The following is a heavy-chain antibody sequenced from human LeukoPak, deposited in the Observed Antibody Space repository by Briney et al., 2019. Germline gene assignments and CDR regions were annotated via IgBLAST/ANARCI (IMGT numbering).Heavy chain of an antibody. D-gene: IGHD3-22*01. CDR3: ARRDCDSIKCRGSNWFDP. Sequence: QSGGSLRLSCAASGFTFSSYSMNWVRQAPGKGLEWVSYISKSGSTIYYADSVKGRFTISRDNAKNSLYLQMNSLRAEDTAVYYCARRDCDSIKCRGSNWFDPWGQGTLVSVSS. J-gene: IGHJ5*02. V-gene: IGHV3-48*01. CDR1: GFTFSSYS. CDR2: ISKSGSTI.